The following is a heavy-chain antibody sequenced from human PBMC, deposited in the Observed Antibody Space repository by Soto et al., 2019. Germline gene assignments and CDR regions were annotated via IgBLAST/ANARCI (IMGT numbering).Heavy chain of an antibody. CDR1: GGSISSGGYY. Sequence: SETLSLTCTVSGGSISSGGYYWSWIRQHPGKGLEWIGYIYYSGSTYYNPSLKSRVTISVDTSKNQFSLKLSSVTAADTAVYYCARDQGGPLGAMDVWGKGTTVTVSS. CDR3: ARDQGGPLGAMDV. J-gene: IGHJ6*04. D-gene: IGHD3-16*01. CDR2: IYYSGST. V-gene: IGHV4-31*03.